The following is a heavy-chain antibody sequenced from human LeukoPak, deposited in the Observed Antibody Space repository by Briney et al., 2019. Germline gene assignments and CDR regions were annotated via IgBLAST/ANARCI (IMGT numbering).Heavy chain of an antibody. D-gene: IGHD3-10*01. CDR2: IRDDGSNK. J-gene: IGHJ6*03. CDR3: ARDRKGYGSGSHYMDV. CDR1: GFTFSSYG. V-gene: IGHV3-30*02. Sequence: PGGSLRLSCAASGFTFSSYGMHWVRQAPGKGLEWVAFIRDDGSNKYYADSVKGRFTISRDISKNTLYLQMNSLRAEDTAVYYCARDRKGYGSGSHYMDVWGKGTTVTVSS.